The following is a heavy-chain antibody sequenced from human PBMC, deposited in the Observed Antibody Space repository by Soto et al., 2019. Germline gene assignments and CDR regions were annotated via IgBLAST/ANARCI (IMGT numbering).Heavy chain of an antibody. D-gene: IGHD6-19*01. CDR3: ARSAGWYAIHA. CDR2: VFHTGTT. J-gene: IGHJ5*02. Sequence: QVQLQESGPGLVKPSGTLSLTCAVSGDFVSNPYYWCWVRQPPGKGLEWIGEVFHTGTTSYNPSLRSRVTISMDKSRNQFFLDLSSVTAADTAVYYCARSAGWYAIHAWGPGTLVT. CDR1: GDFVSNPYY. V-gene: IGHV4-4*02.